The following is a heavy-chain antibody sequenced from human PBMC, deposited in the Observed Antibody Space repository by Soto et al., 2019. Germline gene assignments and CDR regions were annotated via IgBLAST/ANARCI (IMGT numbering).Heavy chain of an antibody. Sequence: VQLVESGGGVVQPGGSLRLSCAASGFTLSTYGMHWVRQAPGKGLEWVAAMSYDGTKEYYADSVKGRFTISRDSSRNTLFLQLNSLRAEDTAVYYCAKEFGSTWIDHWGEGTLVTVSS. CDR2: MSYDGTKE. J-gene: IGHJ4*02. V-gene: IGHV3-30*18. CDR3: AKEFGSTWIDH. CDR1: GFTLSTYG. D-gene: IGHD6-13*01.